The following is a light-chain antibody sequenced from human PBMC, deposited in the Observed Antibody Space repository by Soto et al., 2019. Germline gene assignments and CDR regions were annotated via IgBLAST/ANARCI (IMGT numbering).Light chain of an antibody. CDR1: SGNIVSNY. Sequence: NFMLTQPHSVSGSPGKTVTISCTCSSGNIVSNYVQWYQQRPGSSPTTVIFEDDDRPSGVPDRFSASIDTSSNSASLTISGLRPEDEADYYCQSYDADILIFGGGTKLTVL. V-gene: IGLV6-57*01. J-gene: IGLJ2*01. CDR2: EDD. CDR3: QSYDADILI.